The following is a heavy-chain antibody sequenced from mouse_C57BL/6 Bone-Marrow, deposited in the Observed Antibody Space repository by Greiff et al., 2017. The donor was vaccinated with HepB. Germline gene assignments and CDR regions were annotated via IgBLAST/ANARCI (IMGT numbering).Heavy chain of an antibody. Sequence: VQLQQPGAEFVKPGASVKLSCKASGYTFTSYWMQWVKQRPGQGLEWIGEIDPSDSYINYNQKFKGQATLTVDTSYSTAYMQLRSLTSADSAVYYCARRASLLSWVAYWGQGTLVTVSA. V-gene: IGHV1-50*01. D-gene: IGHD1-1*01. CDR2: IDPSDSYI. J-gene: IGHJ3*01. CDR1: GYTFTSYW. CDR3: ARRASLLSWVAY.